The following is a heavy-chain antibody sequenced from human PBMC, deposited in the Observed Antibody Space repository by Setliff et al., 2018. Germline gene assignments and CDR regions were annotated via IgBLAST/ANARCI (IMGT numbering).Heavy chain of an antibody. Sequence: KTSETLSLTCSVAGGSMTDFFWHCFRRPPGKGLEWIGYIYTKGGTNYSPSLKSRVTMSVDRSRNQFSLTLSSVSAADMAVYYCARGLNTESWTPLYWSPGTLVTVSS. V-gene: IGHV4-4*08. D-gene: IGHD2-15*01. CDR3: ARGLNTESWTPLY. CDR2: IYTKGGT. J-gene: IGHJ4*02. CDR1: GGSMTDFF.